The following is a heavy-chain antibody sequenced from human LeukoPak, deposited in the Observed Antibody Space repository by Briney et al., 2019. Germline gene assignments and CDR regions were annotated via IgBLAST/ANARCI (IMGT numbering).Heavy chain of an antibody. J-gene: IGHJ4*02. CDR2: IYYSGST. V-gene: IGHV4-30-4*01. Sequence: SETLSLTCTVSGGSISSGDYYWSWIRQPPGKGLEWIGYIYYSGSTYYNPSLKSRVTISVDTSKNQFSLKLSSVTAADTAVYYCARGGGSVTTVTRTFDYWGQGTLVTVSS. CDR3: ARGGGSVTTVTRTFDY. D-gene: IGHD4-17*01. CDR1: GGSISSGDYY.